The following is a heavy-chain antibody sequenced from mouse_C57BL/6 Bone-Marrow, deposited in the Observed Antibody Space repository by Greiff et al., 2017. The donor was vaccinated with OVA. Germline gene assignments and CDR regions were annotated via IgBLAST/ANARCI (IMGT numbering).Heavy chain of an antibody. D-gene: IGHD1-1*01. CDR2: IYPGSGST. CDR3: ASPQYYYGSSYGY. Sequence: QVQLKQPGAELVKPGASVKMSCKASGYTFTSYWITWVKQRPGQGLEWIGDIYPGSGSTNYNEKFKSKATLTVDTSSSTAYMQLSSLTSEDSAVYYCASPQYYYGSSYGYWGQGTTRTVSS. CDR1: GYTFTSYW. J-gene: IGHJ2*01. V-gene: IGHV1-55*01.